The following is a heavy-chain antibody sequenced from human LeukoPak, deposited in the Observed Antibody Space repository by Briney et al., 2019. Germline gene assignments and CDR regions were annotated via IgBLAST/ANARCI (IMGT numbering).Heavy chain of an antibody. Sequence: PGGSLRLSCAASGFTVSSNYMSWVRQAPGKGLEWVSVIYSGGSTYYADSVKGRFTISRDNSKNTLYLQMNSLRAEDTAVYYCARSGSQNYYYMDVWGKGTTVTISS. CDR1: GFTVSSNY. D-gene: IGHD3-10*01. V-gene: IGHV3-53*01. CDR2: IYSGGST. J-gene: IGHJ6*03. CDR3: ARSGSQNYYYMDV.